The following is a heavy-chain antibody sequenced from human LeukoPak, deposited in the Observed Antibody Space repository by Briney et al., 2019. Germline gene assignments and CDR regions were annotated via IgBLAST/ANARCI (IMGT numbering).Heavy chain of an antibody. J-gene: IGHJ4*02. CDR2: IYYSGST. Sequence: SETLSLTCTVSGGSISSSSYYWGWIRQPPGTGLEWIGSIYYSGSTYYNPSLKSRVTISVDTSKNQFSLKLSSVTAADTAVYYCARSLVATYYFDDWGQGSLVTVSS. D-gene: IGHD5-12*01. CDR1: GGSISSSSYY. V-gene: IGHV4-39*01. CDR3: ARSLVATYYFDD.